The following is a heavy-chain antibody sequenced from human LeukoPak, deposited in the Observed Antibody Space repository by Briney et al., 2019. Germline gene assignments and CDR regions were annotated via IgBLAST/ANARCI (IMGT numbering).Heavy chain of an antibody. CDR1: GYTFTSYD. J-gene: IGHJ6*02. D-gene: IGHD3-3*01. Sequence: GASVKVSCKASGYTFTSYDINWVRQATGQGLEWMGWMNPNSGNTGYAQKFQGRVTMTRNTSISTAYMELSSLRSEDTAVYHCARGEHDTTIFGVVTYYYGMDVWGQGTTVTVSS. CDR2: MNPNSGNT. CDR3: ARGEHDTTIFGVVTYYYGMDV. V-gene: IGHV1-8*01.